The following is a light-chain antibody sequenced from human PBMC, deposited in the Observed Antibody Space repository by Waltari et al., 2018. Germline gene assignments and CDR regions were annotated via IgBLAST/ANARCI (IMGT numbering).Light chain of an antibody. J-gene: IGKJ3*01. CDR1: NSILYSSNNKSY. CDR3: QQYYRTPFT. Sequence: DIVMTQSLDSVAVSLGERATINCKSSNSILYSSNNKSYLAWYQQKLGQPPKLLISWASTREFGVPDRFSGSGSGTDFTLPIGSLQAEDVAVYYCQQYYRTPFTFGPGTKVVIK. V-gene: IGKV4-1*01. CDR2: WAS.